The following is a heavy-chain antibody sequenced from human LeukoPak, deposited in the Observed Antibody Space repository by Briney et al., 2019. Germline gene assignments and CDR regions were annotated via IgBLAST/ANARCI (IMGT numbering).Heavy chain of an antibody. V-gene: IGHV4-30-2*01. D-gene: IGHD6-13*01. J-gene: IGHJ4*02. Sequence: SETLSLTCTVSGGSISSGGYYWSWIRQPPGKGLEWIGYIYHSGSTYYNPSLKSRVTISVDTSKNQFSLKLSSVTAADTAVYYCAREGGDSSWYVYWGQGTLVTVSS. CDR2: IYHSGST. CDR1: GGSISSGGYY. CDR3: AREGGDSSWYVY.